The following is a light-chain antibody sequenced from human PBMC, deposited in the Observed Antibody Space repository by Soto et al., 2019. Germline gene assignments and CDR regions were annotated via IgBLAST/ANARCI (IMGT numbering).Light chain of an antibody. CDR3: ASWDTSLNSGV. CDR2: EDN. Sequence: QSVLTQPPSMSAAPGQKVTISCSGGSSNIGINIVSWYQQLPGTAPKLLIYEDNKRPSGIPDRFSGSKSGTSATLGITALQTGDEADYYCASWDTSLNSGVFGGGTQLTVL. V-gene: IGLV1-51*02. J-gene: IGLJ2*01. CDR1: SSNIGINI.